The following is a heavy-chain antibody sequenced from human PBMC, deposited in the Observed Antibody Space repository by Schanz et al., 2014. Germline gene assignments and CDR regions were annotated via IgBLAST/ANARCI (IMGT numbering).Heavy chain of an antibody. D-gene: IGHD6-13*01. J-gene: IGHJ1*01. CDR2: FIPILDVG. Sequence: QVQLVQSGAEVKKPGSSMKVSCKASGGTFSTYPINWLRQAPGQGLEWVGRFIPILDVGNYAQQFQGRVTNTADKSTSTAYMDVSSLRSEDTAVYYCAGATYSSSWYGGSEYFQHWGQGTLVTVSS. CDR3: AGATYSSSWYGGSEYFQH. CDR1: GGTFSTYP. V-gene: IGHV1-69*02.